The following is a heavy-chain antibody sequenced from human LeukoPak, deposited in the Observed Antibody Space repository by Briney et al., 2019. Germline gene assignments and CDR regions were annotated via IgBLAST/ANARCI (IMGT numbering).Heavy chain of an antibody. Sequence: YYWSWIRQPPGKGLEWIGYIYYSGSTNYNPSLKSRVTISVDTSKNQFSLKLSSVTAADTAVYYCARAYDSSGYYPFDYWGQGTLVTVSS. CDR1: YY. V-gene: IGHV4-59*01. D-gene: IGHD3-22*01. CDR2: IYYSGST. J-gene: IGHJ4*02. CDR3: ARAYDSSGYYPFDY.